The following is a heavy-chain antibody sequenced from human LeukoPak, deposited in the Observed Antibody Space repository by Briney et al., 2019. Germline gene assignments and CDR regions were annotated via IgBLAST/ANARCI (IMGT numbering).Heavy chain of an antibody. Sequence: PSETLSLTCTVSGGSISSSYWWSWVRQRPGKGLEWIGEVYQSGSTNYNPSLKRRVTISVDKSKNQFSLLLTSVTAVDAAVYYCAAPADGSAYRFDYWGQGTLVTVSS. D-gene: IGHD3-22*01. J-gene: IGHJ4*02. V-gene: IGHV4-4*02. CDR2: VYQSGST. CDR3: AAPADGSAYRFDY. CDR1: GGSISSSYW.